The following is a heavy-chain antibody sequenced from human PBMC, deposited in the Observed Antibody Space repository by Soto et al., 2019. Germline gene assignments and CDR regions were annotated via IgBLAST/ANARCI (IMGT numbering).Heavy chain of an antibody. Sequence: PGGSLRLSCAASGFTFSSYGMDWVRQAPGKGLEWVAVISHDGSNKYYADSVEGRFTISRDNSKNTLYLQMNSLRDEDTAVYYCAKSSGYDLPHYYYEMDVWGQGTTVTVSS. V-gene: IGHV3-30*18. CDR2: ISHDGSNK. CDR3: AKSSGYDLPHYYYEMDV. D-gene: IGHD5-12*01. CDR1: GFTFSSYG. J-gene: IGHJ6*02.